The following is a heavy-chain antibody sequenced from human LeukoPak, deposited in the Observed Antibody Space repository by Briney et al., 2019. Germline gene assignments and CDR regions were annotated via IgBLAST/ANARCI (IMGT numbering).Heavy chain of an antibody. CDR3: ARLTMVRGASDY. CDR1: GFTVSSNS. J-gene: IGHJ4*02. CDR2: INQDGSEK. D-gene: IGHD3-10*01. Sequence: GGSLRLSCTVSGFTVSSNSMSWVRQAPGKGLEGVADINQDGSEKYYVDSVKGRFTISRDNAKNSLYLQMNSLRVEDTAVYYCARLTMVRGASDYWGQGTLVTVSS. V-gene: IGHV3-7*01.